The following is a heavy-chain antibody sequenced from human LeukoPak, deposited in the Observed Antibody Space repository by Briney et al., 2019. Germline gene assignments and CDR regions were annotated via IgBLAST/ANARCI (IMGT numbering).Heavy chain of an antibody. CDR2: FDPEDGET. V-gene: IGHV1-24*01. D-gene: IGHD5-24*01. Sequence: GASVKVSCKVSGYTLTELSMHWVRQAPGKGLEWMGGFDPEDGETIYAQKFQGRVTMTENTSTDTAYMELSSLRSEDTAVYYCARLGSRHGYNWGDLWGQGTLVSVSS. CDR1: GYTLTELS. J-gene: IGHJ5*02. CDR3: ARLGSRHGYNWGDL.